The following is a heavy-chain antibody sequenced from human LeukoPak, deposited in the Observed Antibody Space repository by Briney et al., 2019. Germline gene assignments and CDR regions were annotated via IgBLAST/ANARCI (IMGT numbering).Heavy chain of an antibody. Sequence: ASVKVSCKASGGTFNNYAINWVRQPPGQGPEWRGIINPRGGSTDYSQKFQGRITMTSDTSTSTVYMELSSLRSDDTAVYFCARVGSAAATADYWGQGTLVTVSS. CDR3: ARVGSAAATADY. D-gene: IGHD6-25*01. CDR1: GGTFNNYA. J-gene: IGHJ4*02. CDR2: INPRGGST. V-gene: IGHV1-46*02.